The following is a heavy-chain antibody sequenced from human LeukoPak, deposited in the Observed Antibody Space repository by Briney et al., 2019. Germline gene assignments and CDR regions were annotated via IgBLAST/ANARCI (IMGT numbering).Heavy chain of an antibody. Sequence: PSETLSLTCTVSGGSISSSTSFWGWIRQPPGKGLDWIGSIYYSGSTYYNPALKSRVTISVDTSKNQFSLKLSSVTAADTAVYYCARYSSGWYYFDYWGQGTLVTVSS. CDR1: GGSISSSTSF. J-gene: IGHJ4*02. D-gene: IGHD6-19*01. V-gene: IGHV4-39*01. CDR3: ARYSSGWYYFDY. CDR2: IYYSGST.